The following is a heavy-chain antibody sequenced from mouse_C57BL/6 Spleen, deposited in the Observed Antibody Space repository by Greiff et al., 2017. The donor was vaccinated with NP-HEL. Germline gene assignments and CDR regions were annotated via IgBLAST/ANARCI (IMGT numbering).Heavy chain of an antibody. CDR3: AGGYYLAWFAY. CDR2: IHPNSGST. D-gene: IGHD2-3*01. CDR1: GYTFTSYW. V-gene: IGHV1-64*01. J-gene: IGHJ3*01. Sequence: QVQLQQPGAELVKPGASVKLSCRASGYTFTSYWMHWVKQRPGQGLEWIGMIHPNSGSTNYNEKFKSKATLTVDKSSSTAYMQLSSLTSEDSAVYYCAGGYYLAWFAYWGQGTLVTVSA.